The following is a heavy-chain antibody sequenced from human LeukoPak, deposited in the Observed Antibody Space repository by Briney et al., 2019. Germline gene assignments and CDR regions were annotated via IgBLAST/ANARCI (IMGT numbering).Heavy chain of an antibody. CDR1: RGSISSGSYY. J-gene: IGHJ6*03. D-gene: IGHD1-7*01. V-gene: IGHV4-61*02. Sequence: SQTLSLTCTVSRGSISSGSYYWSWIRQPAGKGLEWIGRIYTSGSTNYNPSLKSRVTISVDTSKNQFSLKLSSVTAADTAVYYCARSVGQLELGYYYYMDVWGKGTTVTVSS. CDR3: ARSVGQLELGYYYYMDV. CDR2: IYTSGST.